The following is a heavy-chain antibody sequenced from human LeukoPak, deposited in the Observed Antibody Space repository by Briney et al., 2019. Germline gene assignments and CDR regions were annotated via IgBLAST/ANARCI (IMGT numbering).Heavy chain of an antibody. CDR1: GYSFTSYW. Sequence: KLGESLKISCKGSGYSFTSYWIGWVRQMPGKGLEWMGIIYPGDSDTRYSPSFQGQVTISADKSISTAYLQWSSLKASDTAMYYCARHPVIAAAGTPPHFPQNEDYYYYGMDVWGQGTTVTVSS. D-gene: IGHD6-13*01. CDR3: ARHPVIAAAGTPPHFPQNEDYYYYGMDV. V-gene: IGHV5-51*01. CDR2: IYPGDSDT. J-gene: IGHJ6*02.